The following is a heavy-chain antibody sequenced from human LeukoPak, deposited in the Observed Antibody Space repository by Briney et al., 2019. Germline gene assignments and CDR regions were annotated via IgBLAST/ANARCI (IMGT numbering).Heavy chain of an antibody. Sequence: ASVKVSCKASGGTFSSYAISWVRQAPGQGLEWMGGIIPIFGTANYAQKFQGRVTITADKSTSTAYMELSSLRSEDTAVYYCARDEHYYDSSGYWQAHDAFDIWGQGTMVTVSS. J-gene: IGHJ3*02. CDR2: IIPIFGTA. CDR1: GGTFSSYA. V-gene: IGHV1-69*06. CDR3: ARDEHYYDSSGYWQAHDAFDI. D-gene: IGHD3-22*01.